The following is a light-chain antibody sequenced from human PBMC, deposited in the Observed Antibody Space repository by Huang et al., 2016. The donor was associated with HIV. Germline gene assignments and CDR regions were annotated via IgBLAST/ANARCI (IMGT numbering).Light chain of an antibody. V-gene: IGKV3-11*02. J-gene: IGKJ4*01. CDR2: DTS. CDR3: QQRSSGVT. Sequence: IVLTQSPATLSWYPGERVTLSCRAIQSVGNYIAWYQQHPGQSPKLLIYDTSNRAAGTPGRFSGSGSGRDFTLTISSLEAEDFAVYYCQQRSSGVTFGGGTKVQVK. CDR1: QSVGNY.